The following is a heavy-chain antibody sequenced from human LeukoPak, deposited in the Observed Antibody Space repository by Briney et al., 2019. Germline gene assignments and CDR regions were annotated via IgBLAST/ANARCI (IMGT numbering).Heavy chain of an antibody. Sequence: GGSLRLSCAASGFTFSSYAMSWVRQAPGKGLEWVSAISGSGGSTYYVDSVKGRFTISRDNSKNTLYLQMNSLRAEDTAVYYCAKDPEYQLPYNYFDYWGQGTLVTVSS. J-gene: IGHJ4*02. V-gene: IGHV3-23*01. CDR3: AKDPEYQLPYNYFDY. CDR2: ISGSGGST. CDR1: GFTFSSYA. D-gene: IGHD2-2*01.